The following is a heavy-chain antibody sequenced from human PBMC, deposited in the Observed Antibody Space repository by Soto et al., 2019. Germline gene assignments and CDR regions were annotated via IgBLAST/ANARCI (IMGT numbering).Heavy chain of an antibody. CDR1: GFTVSSFP. D-gene: IGHD6-19*01. CDR2: ISSSGDGS. V-gene: IGHV3-23*01. Sequence: LSLTCAASGFTVSSFPMTWVRQAPGKGLEWVSSISSSGDGSFYADSVKGRFTISRDSSKNMLFLQLSSLRAEDTAVYYCARKVAGSIWGQGTLVTVSS. CDR3: ARKVAGSI. J-gene: IGHJ4*02.